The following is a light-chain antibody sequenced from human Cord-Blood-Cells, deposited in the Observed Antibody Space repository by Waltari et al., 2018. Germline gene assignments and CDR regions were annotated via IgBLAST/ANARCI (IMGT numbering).Light chain of an antibody. CDR3: QSYDSSRSGVV. V-gene: IGLV1-40*01. J-gene: IGLJ2*01. CDR1: SSNIGAGYD. CDR2: GNS. Sequence: QSVLTQPPSVSGAPGQRVTISCTGSSSNIGAGYDVHRSQQLPGTAPKLLIYGNSNRPSGRPDRFSGSTSGTSASLAITGLQAEDEADYYCQSYDSSRSGVVFGGGTKLTVL.